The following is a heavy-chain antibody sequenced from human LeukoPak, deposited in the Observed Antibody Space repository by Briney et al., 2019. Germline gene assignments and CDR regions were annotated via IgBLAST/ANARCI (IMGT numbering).Heavy chain of an antibody. Sequence: SVKVSCKASGGTFSSYAISWVRQAPGQGLEWMGGIIPIFGTANYAQKFQGRVTITTDESTSTAYMELSSLRSEDTAVYYCATPDFWSGYYLDYWGQGTLVTVSS. J-gene: IGHJ4*02. CDR1: GGTFSSYA. V-gene: IGHV1-69*05. D-gene: IGHD3-3*01. CDR3: ATPDFWSGYYLDY. CDR2: IIPIFGTA.